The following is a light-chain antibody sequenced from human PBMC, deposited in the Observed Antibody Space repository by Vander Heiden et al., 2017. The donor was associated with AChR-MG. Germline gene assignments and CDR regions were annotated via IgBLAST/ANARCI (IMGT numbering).Light chain of an antibody. J-gene: IGLJ2*01. V-gene: IGLV2-8*01. CDR2: EVS. CDR1: SSDVGGSNY. CDR3: SSFGGV. Sequence: QSALTQPPSASGSPGQSVTISCTGTSSDVGGSNYVSWYQQHPGKAPKLMSYEVSKRPSGVPDRFSGSKSGNTASLTVSGLQAEDEADYYCSSFGGVFGGGTKLTVL.